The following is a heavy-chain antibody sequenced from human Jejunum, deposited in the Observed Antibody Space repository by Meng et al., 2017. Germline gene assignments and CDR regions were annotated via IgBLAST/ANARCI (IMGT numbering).Heavy chain of an antibody. CDR3: AVSGGWSQFDD. CDR1: GGSFSDYA. J-gene: IGHJ4*02. CDR2: IVPVFGAV. Sequence: SVKVSCKASGGSFSDYAISWVRQAPGQGLEWVGAIVPVFGAVYFAQKFQGRVTLTADTSASTAYMEVNSLTSEDTAVYYCAVSGGWSQFDDWGQGTLVTVSS. V-gene: IGHV1-69*06. D-gene: IGHD6-19*01.